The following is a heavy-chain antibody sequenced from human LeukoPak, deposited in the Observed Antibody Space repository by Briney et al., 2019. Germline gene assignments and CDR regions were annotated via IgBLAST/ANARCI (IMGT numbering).Heavy chain of an antibody. V-gene: IGHV4-31*03. CDR1: GGSISSGGYY. J-gene: IGHJ6*02. CDR3: AREGGLYYYYGMDV. CDR2: IYYSGST. D-gene: IGHD1-26*01. Sequence: SETLSLTCTVSGGSISSGGYYWSWIRQHPGKGLEWIGYIYYSGSTYYNPSLKSRVTISVDTSKNQFSLKLSSVTAADTAVYYCAREGGLYYYYGMDVWGQGTTVTVSS.